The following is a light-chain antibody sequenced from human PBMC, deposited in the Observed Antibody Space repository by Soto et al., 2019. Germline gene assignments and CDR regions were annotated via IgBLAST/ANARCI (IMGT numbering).Light chain of an antibody. CDR2: GAS. CDR3: HQHNNWWT. V-gene: IGKV3-15*01. CDR1: QSVSSN. J-gene: IGKJ1*01. Sequence: EVVVTHSPGTLSVSPGEGATLSCRASQSVSSNLAWYQQKPGQAPRLLIYGASTRAAGIPARFSGSGSGTDFTLTITSLQSEDFGVYYCHQHNNWWTFGQGTKVDIK.